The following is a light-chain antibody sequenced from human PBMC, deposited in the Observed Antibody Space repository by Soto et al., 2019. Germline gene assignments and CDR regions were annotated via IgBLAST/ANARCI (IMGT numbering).Light chain of an antibody. CDR2: GAS. Sequence: IGLTQSPGTVSLSPMVIATRVCMASQSLSSTYLAWYQQRPGQAPRLLIFGASNRATGIPDRFRGSGSGTDFTLTISRLEPGDFAVYYCQRYRSSSLSFGGGTKVDIK. CDR1: QSLSSTY. CDR3: QRYRSSSLS. J-gene: IGKJ4*01. V-gene: IGKV3-20*01.